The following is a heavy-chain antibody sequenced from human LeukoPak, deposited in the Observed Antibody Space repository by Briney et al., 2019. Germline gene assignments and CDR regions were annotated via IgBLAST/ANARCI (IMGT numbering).Heavy chain of an antibody. CDR2: IDHSGNT. V-gene: IGHV4-34*01. J-gene: IGHJ4*02. D-gene: IGHD2-15*01. CDR1: DGSLSGYY. Sequence: PSETLSLTCAVYDGSLSGYYWTWIRQPPGKGLEWIGEIDHSGNTNYNPSLKSRVTISVDTSKNQFSLNLSSVTAADTAVYYCARVVAHFDYWGQGTLLTVSS. CDR3: ARVVAHFDY.